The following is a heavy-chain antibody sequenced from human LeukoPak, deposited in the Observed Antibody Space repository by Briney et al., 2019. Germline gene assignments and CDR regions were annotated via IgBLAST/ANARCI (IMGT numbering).Heavy chain of an antibody. V-gene: IGHV4-34*01. Sequence: SETLSLTCAVYGASFSGYYWSWIRQPPGKGLEWLGEINHSGSTNYNPSLKSRVTTSVDTSNNQFSLKLSSVTAADTAVYYCARQTIVGATRHWFDPWGQGTLVTVAS. CDR1: GASFSGYY. CDR2: INHSGST. D-gene: IGHD1-26*01. CDR3: ARQTIVGATRHWFDP. J-gene: IGHJ5*02.